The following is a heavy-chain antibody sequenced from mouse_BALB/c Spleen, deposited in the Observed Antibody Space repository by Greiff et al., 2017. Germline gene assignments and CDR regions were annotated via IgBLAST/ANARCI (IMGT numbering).Heavy chain of an antibody. Sequence: QVQLQQSGAELVRPGVSVKISCKGSGYTFTDYAMHWVKQSHAKSLEWIGVISTYYGDASYNQKFKGKATMTVDKSSSTAYMELARLTSEDSAIYYCAKGENGYFYFDYWGQGTTLTVSS. CDR1: GYTFTDYA. CDR2: ISTYYGDA. D-gene: IGHD2-3*01. J-gene: IGHJ2*01. V-gene: IGHV1S137*01. CDR3: AKGENGYFYFDY.